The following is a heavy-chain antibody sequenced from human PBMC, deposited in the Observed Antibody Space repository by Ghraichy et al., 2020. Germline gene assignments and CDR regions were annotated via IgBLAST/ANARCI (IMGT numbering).Heavy chain of an antibody. J-gene: IGHJ4*02. V-gene: IGHV4-59*01. Sequence: SETLSLTCTVSGGYISSYYWSWIRQPPGKGLEWIGYIYYSGSTNYNPSLESRVTISVDTSKNQFSLKLSSVTAADTAVYYCARLVSAGPFDYWGQGTLVTVSS. CDR2: IYYSGST. CDR1: GGYISSYY. CDR3: ARLVSAGPFDY.